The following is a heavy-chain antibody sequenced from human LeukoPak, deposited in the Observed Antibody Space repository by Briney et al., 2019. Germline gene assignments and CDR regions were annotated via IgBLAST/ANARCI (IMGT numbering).Heavy chain of an antibody. CDR2: ISSSSSYI. CDR3: ARVGWLQPIDY. V-gene: IGHV3-21*01. D-gene: IGHD5-24*01. Sequence: GGSLRLSCAASGFTFSSYSMNWVRQAPGKGLEWVSSISSSSSYIYYADSVKGRYTSPIDNARNQLYLQMNSLRAEDTAVYYCARVGWLQPIDYWGQGTLVTVSS. CDR1: GFTFSSYS. J-gene: IGHJ4*02.